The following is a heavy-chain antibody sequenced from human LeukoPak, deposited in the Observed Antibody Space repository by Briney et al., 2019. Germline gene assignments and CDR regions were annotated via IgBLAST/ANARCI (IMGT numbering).Heavy chain of an antibody. J-gene: IGHJ4*02. D-gene: IGHD4-17*01. CDR2: IYYSGST. V-gene: IGHV4-59*01. Sequence: SETESLICTVSGGSISSYYWSWIRQPPGKGLEWIGYIYYSGSTNYNPSLKSRVTISVDTSKNQFSLKLSSVTAADTALYYCAKGEVGGTTSSHWGQGTLVTVSS. CDR1: GGSISSYY. CDR3: AKGEVGGTTSSH.